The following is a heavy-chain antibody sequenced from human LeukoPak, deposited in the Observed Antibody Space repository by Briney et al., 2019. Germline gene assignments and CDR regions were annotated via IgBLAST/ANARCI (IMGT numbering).Heavy chain of an antibody. V-gene: IGHV4-39*01. CDR2: IYYSGST. Sequence: TSGTLSLTCTVSGGAISRGSYDWVWIRQPQGKGLKWFGSIYYSGSTYYNPSLKSRVTISVDTSKNQFSLKLSSVTAADTAVYYCATWRTAKTGFDYWGRGTLVTVSS. CDR3: ATWRTAKTGFDY. D-gene: IGHD1-1*01. CDR1: GGAISRGSYD. J-gene: IGHJ4*02.